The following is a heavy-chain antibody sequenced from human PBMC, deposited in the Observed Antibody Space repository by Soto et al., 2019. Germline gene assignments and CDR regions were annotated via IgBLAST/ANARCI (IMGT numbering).Heavy chain of an antibody. J-gene: IGHJ6*02. D-gene: IGHD2-2*01. CDR1: GCTFSSYA. CDR3: AGKYQLNYYYGMDV. Sequence: SVKVSCKASGCTFSSYAISWVRQAPGQGLEWMGGIIPIFGTADYAQKFQGRVTITADESTSTTYMELSSLRSEDTAVYYCAGKYQLNYYYGMDVWGQGTTVTVS. CDR2: IIPIFGTA. V-gene: IGHV1-69*13.